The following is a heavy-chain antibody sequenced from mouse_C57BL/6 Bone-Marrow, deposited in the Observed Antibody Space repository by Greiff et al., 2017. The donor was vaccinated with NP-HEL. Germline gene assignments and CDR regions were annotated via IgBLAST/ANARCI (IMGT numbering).Heavy chain of an antibody. CDR3: ARGLPRMDY. CDR2: IDPSDSYT. J-gene: IGHJ4*01. Sequence: QVQLQQPGAELVRPGTSVKLSCKASGYTFTSYWMHWVKQRPGQGLEWIGVIDPSDSYTNYNQKFKGKAKLTVDTSSSTAYMQLSSLTSEDSAVYYCARGLPRMDYWGQGTSVTVSS. V-gene: IGHV1-59*01. CDR1: GYTFTSYW. D-gene: IGHD2-4*01.